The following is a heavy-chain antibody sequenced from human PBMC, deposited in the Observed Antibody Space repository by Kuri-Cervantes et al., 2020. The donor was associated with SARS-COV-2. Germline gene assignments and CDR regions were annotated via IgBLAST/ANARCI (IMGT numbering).Heavy chain of an antibody. J-gene: IGHJ4*02. CDR2: INPSGGGT. CDR1: GYTFTGYY. D-gene: IGHD3-3*01. V-gene: IGHV1-2*02. Sequence: ASVKVSCKASGYTFTGYYIHWVRQAPGHGLEWMGWINPSGGGTHYSQKFQDRVTMTRDTSIATAYMELRSLRSDDTAVYYCALSTVLRMYYFDYWGQGTLVTVSS. CDR3: ALSTVLRMYYFDY.